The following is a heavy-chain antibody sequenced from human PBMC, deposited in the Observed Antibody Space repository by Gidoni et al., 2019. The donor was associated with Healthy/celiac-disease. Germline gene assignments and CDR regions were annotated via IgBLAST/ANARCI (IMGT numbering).Heavy chain of an antibody. CDR2: INHSGST. J-gene: IGHJ6*02. CDR1: GGSFSGYY. D-gene: IGHD1-26*01. CDR3: ARGRGRANYYYYYGMDV. V-gene: IGHV4-34*01. Sequence: QVQLQQWGAGLLKPSETLSLTCAVYGGSFSGYYWSWIRQPPGKGLEWIGEINHSGSTNYNPSLKSRVTISVDTSKNQFSLKLSSVTAADTAVYYCARGRGRANYYYYYGMDVWGQGTTVTVSS.